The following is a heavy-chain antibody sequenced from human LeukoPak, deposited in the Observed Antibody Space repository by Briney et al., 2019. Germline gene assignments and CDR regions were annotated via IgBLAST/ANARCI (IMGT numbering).Heavy chain of an antibody. CDR2: IHFSGST. J-gene: IGHJ3*02. CDR3: ARDVSYYGSGYDAFDI. D-gene: IGHD3-10*01. Sequence: SETLSLTCTVSDASISGYYWSWIRQPPGKGLEWIGSIHFSGSTNYNPSLKSRVTMSVDTSRNQFSLKLSSVTAADTAVYYCARDVSYYGSGYDAFDIWGQGTMVTVSS. CDR1: DASISGYY. V-gene: IGHV4-59*12.